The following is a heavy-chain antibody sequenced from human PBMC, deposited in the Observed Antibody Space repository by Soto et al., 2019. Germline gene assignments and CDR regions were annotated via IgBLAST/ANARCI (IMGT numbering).Heavy chain of an antibody. D-gene: IGHD1-1*01. Sequence: GASVQVSCKASGGTFSSYTISWVRQAPGQGLEWMGRIIPILGIANYAQKFQGRFTISRDNTKNTQYLQMNSLRVEDTAVYDCAKKVPGSNPLDSWAQGALVTVST. V-gene: IGHV1-69*02. J-gene: IGHJ4*02. CDR1: GGTFSSYT. CDR3: AKKVPGSNPLDS. CDR2: IIPILGIA.